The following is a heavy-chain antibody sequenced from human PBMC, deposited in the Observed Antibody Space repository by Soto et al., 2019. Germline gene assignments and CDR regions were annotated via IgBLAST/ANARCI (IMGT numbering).Heavy chain of an antibody. CDR3: ARTVKYYYDSSGYSFDY. CDR1: GGSVSSGSYY. D-gene: IGHD3-22*01. J-gene: IGHJ4*02. Sequence: SETLSLTCTVSGGSVSSGSYYWSWIRQPPGKGLEWIGYIYYSGSTNYNPSLKSRVTISVDTSKNQFSLKLSSVTAADTAVYYCARTVKYYYDSSGYSFDYWGQGTLVTVSS. V-gene: IGHV4-61*01. CDR2: IYYSGST.